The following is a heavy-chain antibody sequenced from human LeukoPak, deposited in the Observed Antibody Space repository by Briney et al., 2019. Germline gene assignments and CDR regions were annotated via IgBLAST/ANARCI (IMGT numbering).Heavy chain of an antibody. J-gene: IGHJ3*02. CDR2: LIPIYGSA. CDR3: AGFFYDNSGDAFDI. V-gene: IGHV1-69*13. D-gene: IGHD3-22*01. Sequence: ASVKVSCKASGYTFTSHAISWVRQAPGQGLEWMGGLIPIYGSANYAQKFQGRLTITSDESTRTVYMELSSLRPEDSAVHYCAGFFYDNSGDAFDIWGQGTMVTVSS. CDR1: GYTFTSHA.